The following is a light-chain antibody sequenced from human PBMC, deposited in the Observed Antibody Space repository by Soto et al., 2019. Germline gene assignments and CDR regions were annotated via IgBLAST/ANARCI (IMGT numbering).Light chain of an antibody. CDR2: GVT. CDR3: SSYTSASTLLYL. Sequence: QSVLTQPASVSGSPGQSITISCTGTSSDVGGYNYVSWYQQHPGIAPKLLIYGVTKRPSGVSTRFSRSKSGNTGSLTISGLQAEDEADYACSSYTSASTLLYLFGTGTKVTVL. CDR1: SSDVGGYNY. V-gene: IGLV2-14*01. J-gene: IGLJ1*01.